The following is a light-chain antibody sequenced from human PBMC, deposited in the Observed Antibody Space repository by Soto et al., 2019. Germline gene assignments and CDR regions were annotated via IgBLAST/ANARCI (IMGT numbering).Light chain of an antibody. V-gene: IGKV1-39*01. J-gene: IGKJ5*01. CDR2: AAS. Sequence: DIQMTQSPSSLSASVVARVTITCRASQSISSYLNWYQQKPGKAPKFLIYAASSLQSGVPSRFSGSGSGTDFTLTISSLQPEDFATYYCQQSYSTPLTFGGGTRLDIK. CDR1: QSISSY. CDR3: QQSYSTPLT.